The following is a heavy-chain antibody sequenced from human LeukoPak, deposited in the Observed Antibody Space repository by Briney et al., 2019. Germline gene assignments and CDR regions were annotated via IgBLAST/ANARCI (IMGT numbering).Heavy chain of an antibody. CDR3: ARYSYGWGLGY. CDR2: ISGSGSTI. D-gene: IGHD5-18*01. V-gene: IGHV3-48*03. CDR1: GFTFSSYE. Sequence: PGRSLRLSCAASGFTFSSYEMNWVRQGPGKGLEWVSYISGSGSTIYYADSVKGRFTISRDNAKNSLYLQMNGLRAEDTAVYYCARYSYGWGLGYWGQGTLVTVSS. J-gene: IGHJ4*02.